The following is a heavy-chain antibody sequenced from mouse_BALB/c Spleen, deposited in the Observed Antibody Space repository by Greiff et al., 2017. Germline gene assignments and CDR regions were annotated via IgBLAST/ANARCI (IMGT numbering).Heavy chain of an antibody. V-gene: IGHV5-6-2*01. D-gene: IGHD2-4*01. CDR2: INSNGGST. J-gene: IGHJ2*01. Sequence: VQLKESGGGLVKLGGSLKLSCAASGFTFSSYYMSWVRQTPEKRLELVAAINSNGGSTYYPDTVKGRFTISRDNAKNTLYLQMSSLKSEDTALYYCARRIRDYFDYWGQGTTLTVSS. CDR3: ARRIRDYFDY. CDR1: GFTFSSYY.